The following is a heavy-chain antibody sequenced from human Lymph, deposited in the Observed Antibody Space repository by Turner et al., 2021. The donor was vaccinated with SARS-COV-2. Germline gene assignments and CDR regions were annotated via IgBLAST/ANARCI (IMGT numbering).Heavy chain of an antibody. Sequence: EVQLVESGGGLVKPGGSLRLSCAASGFPFSTYSMNWVRQAPGNGLEWISSISSSSSYIYYADSVKGRFTISRDDAKNSLYLQMNSLRAEDTAVYYCARDIPTTADYFDYWGQGTLVTVSS. CDR1: GFPFSTYS. J-gene: IGHJ4*02. V-gene: IGHV3-21*01. CDR2: ISSSSSYI. D-gene: IGHD4-17*01. CDR3: ARDIPTTADYFDY.